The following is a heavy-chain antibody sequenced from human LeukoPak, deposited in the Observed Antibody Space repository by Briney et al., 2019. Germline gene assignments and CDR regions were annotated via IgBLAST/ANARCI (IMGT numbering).Heavy chain of an antibody. CDR2: VYYSGST. D-gene: IGHD3-3*01. V-gene: IGHV4-59*08. CDR3: ARGSLLYNWFDP. J-gene: IGHJ5*02. CDR1: GGSISSYY. Sequence: SETLSLTCTVSGGSISSYYWSWIRQPPGKGLEWIGYVYYSGSTNYNPSLKSRVTISVDTSKNQFSLKLSSVTAADTAVYYCARGSLLYNWFDPWGQGTLVTVSS.